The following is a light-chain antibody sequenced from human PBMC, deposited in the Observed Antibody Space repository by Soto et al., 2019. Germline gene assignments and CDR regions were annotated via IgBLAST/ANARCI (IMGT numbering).Light chain of an antibody. CDR1: QSINTY. Sequence: DIQITQSPSSLSASVGDRVTITCRASQSINTYLNWYQQKPGKAPNLLIYAASSLQSGVPSRFSGSGSGTDFTLTISSLQTEDFATYYCKQSYSTTRTVGQGTKGDIK. J-gene: IGKJ1*01. CDR3: KQSYSTTRT. CDR2: AAS. V-gene: IGKV1-39*01.